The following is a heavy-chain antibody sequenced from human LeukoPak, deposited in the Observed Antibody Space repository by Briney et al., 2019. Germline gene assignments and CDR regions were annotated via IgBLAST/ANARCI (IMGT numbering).Heavy chain of an antibody. CDR3: TRDLLDFFAFDI. CDR2: IKSKTDGGTT. CDR1: GFTFSNAW. Sequence: KAGGSLRLSCAASGFTFSNAWMSWVRQAPGKGLEWVGRIKSKTDGGTTDYAAPVKGRFTISRDDSKNTLYLQMNSLRTEDTAVYYCTRDLLDFFAFDIWGQGTMVTVSS. J-gene: IGHJ3*02. D-gene: IGHD3-3*01. V-gene: IGHV3-15*01.